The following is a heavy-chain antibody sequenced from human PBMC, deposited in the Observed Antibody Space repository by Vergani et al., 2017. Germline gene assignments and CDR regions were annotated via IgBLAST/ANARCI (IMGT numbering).Heavy chain of an antibody. J-gene: IGHJ5*02. V-gene: IGHV4-59*11. CDR2: IHYSENT. D-gene: IGHD6-19*01. Sequence: QVQLQESGPGLVKSSETLSLTCSVSFDSIRNLYCNWIRQPPGKGLEWIGSIHYSENTNYNPSLKTRVTISVDTSKIHFSLTLTSVHAADTAEYYCASDTHSGQRADRWGQGILVTVTS. CDR1: FDSIRNLY. CDR3: ASDTHSGQRADR.